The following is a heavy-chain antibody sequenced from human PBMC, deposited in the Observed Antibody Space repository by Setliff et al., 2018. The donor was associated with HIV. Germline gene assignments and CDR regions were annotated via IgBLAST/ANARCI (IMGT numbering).Heavy chain of an antibody. Sequence: PGGSLRLSCAASGFTFNVYSMNWVRQAPGKGLEWVSYISASTNTIYYADSVKGRFTISRDNAKNSLYLQMNSLRAEDTAVYYCASSYYYDSSGYGSSYWGQGTLVTVSS. D-gene: IGHD3-22*01. V-gene: IGHV3-48*04. CDR3: ASSYYYDSSGYGSSY. CDR1: GFTFNVYS. CDR2: ISASTNTI. J-gene: IGHJ4*02.